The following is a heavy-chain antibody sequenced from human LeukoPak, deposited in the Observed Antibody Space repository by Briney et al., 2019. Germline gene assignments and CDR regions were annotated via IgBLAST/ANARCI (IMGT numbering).Heavy chain of an antibody. D-gene: IGHD6-19*01. J-gene: IGHJ6*03. Sequence: ASVKVSCKASGYTFTGYYMHWVRRAPGQGLEWMGWINPNSGGTNYAQKFQGRVTMTRDTSISTASMELRSLRSDDTAVYYCARGNLDSSGWYGGYYYYYYYMDVWGKGTTVTVSS. V-gene: IGHV1-2*02. CDR1: GYTFTGYY. CDR3: ARGNLDSSGWYGGYYYYYYYMDV. CDR2: INPNSGGT.